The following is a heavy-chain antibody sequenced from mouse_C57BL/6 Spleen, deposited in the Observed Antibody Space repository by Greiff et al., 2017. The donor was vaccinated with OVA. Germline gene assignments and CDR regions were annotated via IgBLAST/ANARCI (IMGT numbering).Heavy chain of an antibody. V-gene: IGHV1-52*01. D-gene: IGHD2-5*01. CDR1: GYTFTSYW. J-gene: IGHJ1*03. Sequence: QVQLQQPGAELVRPGSSVKLSCKASGYTFTSYWMHWVKQRPIQGLEWIGNIDPSDSETHYNQKFKDKATLTVDKSSSTAYMQLSSLTSEDSAVYYCAYCSNYVGYFDVWGTGTTVTVSS. CDR3: AYCSNYVGYFDV. CDR2: IDPSDSET.